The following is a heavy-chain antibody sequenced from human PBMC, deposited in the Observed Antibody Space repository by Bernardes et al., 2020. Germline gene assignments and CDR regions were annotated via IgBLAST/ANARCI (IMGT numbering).Heavy chain of an antibody. V-gene: IGHV3-23*01. CDR1: GFTVSSNA. D-gene: IGHD2-15*01. Sequence: GGSLSRSGAASGFTVSSNALSWVRQAPGKGLEWVAVLSGSGDSTYYADSVKGRFSVSRDSSNNTLSLQMNSLRAEDSALYYCAKHRSTVVTAAINYWGQGTLVTVSS. J-gene: IGHJ4*02. CDR3: AKHRSTVVTAAINY. CDR2: LSGSGDST.